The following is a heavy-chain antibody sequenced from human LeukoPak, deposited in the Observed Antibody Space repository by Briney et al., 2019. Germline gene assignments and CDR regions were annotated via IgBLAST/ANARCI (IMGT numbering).Heavy chain of an antibody. V-gene: IGHV3-66*01. D-gene: IGHD3-9*01. Sequence: GGSLRLSCVASGFSVSSYDMNWVRQSPGKGVEWVSTIYGVGRTYYAGSVKDRFTISKDISTNTIYLQMNTLRADDTAVYYCTTMTGYPHFDSWGQGTLVTVFS. CDR2: IYGVGRT. CDR3: TTMTGYPHFDS. CDR1: GFSVSSYD. J-gene: IGHJ4*02.